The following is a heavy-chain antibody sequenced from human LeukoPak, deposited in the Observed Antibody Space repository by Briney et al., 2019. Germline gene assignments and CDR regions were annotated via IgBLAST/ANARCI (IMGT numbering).Heavy chain of an antibody. CDR3: ARVDSSSGFDY. CDR1: GFTFSSYV. CDR2: ISSSSSSI. Sequence: GGSLRLSCAASGFTFSSYVMNWVRQAPGKGLEWVSYISSSSSSIYYADSVKGRFTVSRDNAKNSLYLQMNSLRSEDTAVYYCARVDSSSGFDYWGQGTLVTVSS. V-gene: IGHV3-21*04. D-gene: IGHD6-6*01. J-gene: IGHJ4*02.